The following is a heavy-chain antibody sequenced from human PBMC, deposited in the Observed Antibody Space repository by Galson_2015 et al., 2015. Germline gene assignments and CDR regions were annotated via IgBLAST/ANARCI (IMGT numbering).Heavy chain of an antibody. CDR1: GYTFTSYG. V-gene: IGHV1-18*01. CDR3: ARGMHDYGDYSSGWYFDL. D-gene: IGHD4-17*01. J-gene: IGHJ2*01. CDR2: TSAYNGNT. Sequence: SVKVSCKASGYTFTSYGISWVRQAPGQGLEWMGWTSAYNGNTNYAQKLQGRVTMTTDTSTSTAYMELRSLRSDDTAVYYCARGMHDYGDYSSGWYFDLWGRGTLVTVSS.